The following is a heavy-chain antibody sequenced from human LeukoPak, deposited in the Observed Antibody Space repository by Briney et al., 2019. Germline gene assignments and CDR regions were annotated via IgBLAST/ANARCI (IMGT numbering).Heavy chain of an antibody. D-gene: IGHD5-24*01. V-gene: IGHV4-34*01. CDR2: INHSGST. J-gene: IGHJ4*02. CDR3: ARRRWLQFDASPFDY. Sequence: SETLSLTCAVYGGSFSGYYWSWIRQPPGKGLEWIGEINHSGSTNYNPSLKSRVTMSVDTSKNQFSLKLSSVTAVDTTVYYCARRRWLQFDASPFDYWGQGTLVTVSS. CDR1: GGSFSGYY.